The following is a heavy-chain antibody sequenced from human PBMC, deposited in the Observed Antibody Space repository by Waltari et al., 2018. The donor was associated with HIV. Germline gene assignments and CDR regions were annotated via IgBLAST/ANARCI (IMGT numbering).Heavy chain of an antibody. D-gene: IGHD3-10*01. CDR3: TTLVLLGVGMDV. Sequence: EVQLVESGGGLVKPGGSLRISCAASGFTFSNAWMSWVRPAPGKGLEWVGRIKSKTDGGTTDYAAPVKGRFTISRDDSKNTLYLQMNSLKTEDTAVYYCTTLVLLGVGMDVWGQGTTVTVSS. CDR1: GFTFSNAW. V-gene: IGHV3-15*01. CDR2: IKSKTDGGTT. J-gene: IGHJ6*02.